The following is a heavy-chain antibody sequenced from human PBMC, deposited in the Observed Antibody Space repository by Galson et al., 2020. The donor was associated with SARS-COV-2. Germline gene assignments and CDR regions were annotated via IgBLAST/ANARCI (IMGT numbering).Heavy chain of an antibody. CDR3: ARSCSSTSCPFDY. V-gene: IGHV4-31*03. D-gene: IGHD2-2*01. Sequence: ASETLSLTCTVSGGSISSGGYYWSWIRQHPGKGLEWIRHTYYSGSTYYNPSLKSRVTISVDTSKNQFSLKLSSVTAADTAVYYCARSCSSTSCPFDYWGQGTLVAVSS. CDR1: GGSISSGGYY. J-gene: IGHJ4*02. CDR2: TYYSGST.